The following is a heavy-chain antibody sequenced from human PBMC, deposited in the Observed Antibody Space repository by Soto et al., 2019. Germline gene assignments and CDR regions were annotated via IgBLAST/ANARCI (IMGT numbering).Heavy chain of an antibody. V-gene: IGHV1-18*01. CDR1: GYTFTTYG. D-gene: IGHD1-26*01. Sequence: GASVKVSCKASGYTFTTYGFSWVRQAPGQGLEWIGWISTYTGNTNYAQKFQGRVTVTTDTSTSTVSMELRSLTSDDTAVYYCARDSGSQPPYPYYGMDVWGQGTTVTVSS. CDR2: ISTYTGNT. CDR3: ARDSGSQPPYPYYGMDV. J-gene: IGHJ6*02.